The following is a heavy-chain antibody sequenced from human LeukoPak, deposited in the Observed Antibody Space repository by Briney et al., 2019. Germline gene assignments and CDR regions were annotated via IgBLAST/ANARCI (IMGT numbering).Heavy chain of an antibody. D-gene: IGHD3-10*01. V-gene: IGHV4-39*01. CDR1: GGSISSSSYY. J-gene: IGHJ4*02. CDR3: ARQDYGSGNYYNDY. CDR2: IYYSGST. Sequence: SETLSLTCTVSGGSISSSSYYWAWIRQPPGKGLEWIGSIYYSGSTYYNPSLKGRVIISVDSSKNQFSLKLGSVTAADAALYYCARQDYGSGNYYNDYWGQGTLVTVSS.